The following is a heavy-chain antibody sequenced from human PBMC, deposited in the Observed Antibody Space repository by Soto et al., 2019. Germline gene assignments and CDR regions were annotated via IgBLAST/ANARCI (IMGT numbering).Heavy chain of an antibody. Sequence: PSETLSLTCTVSGGSVSSGSYYWSWIRQPPGKGLEWIGYIYYSGSTNYNPSLKSRVTISVDTSKNQFSLKLSSVTAADTAVYYCARGSILRYFDWFSWGQGTLVTVSS. CDR1: GGSVSSGSYY. V-gene: IGHV4-61*01. CDR3: ARGSILRYFDWFS. D-gene: IGHD3-9*01. J-gene: IGHJ5*02. CDR2: IYYSGST.